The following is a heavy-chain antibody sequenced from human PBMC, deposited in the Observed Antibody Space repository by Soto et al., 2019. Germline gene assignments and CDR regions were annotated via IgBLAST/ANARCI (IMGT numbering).Heavy chain of an antibody. J-gene: IGHJ3*02. V-gene: IGHV1-3*01. D-gene: IGHD6-19*01. CDR3: ARPPGAVAAYHAFDI. CDR1: GYTFTSYA. CDR2: INAGNGNT. Sequence: QVQLVQSGAEVKKPGASVKVSCKASGYTFTSYAMHWVRQAPGQRLEWMGWINAGNGNTKYSQKFQGRVTITRDTSASTAYMELSSLRSEDTAVYYCARPPGAVAAYHAFDIWGQGTMVTVSS.